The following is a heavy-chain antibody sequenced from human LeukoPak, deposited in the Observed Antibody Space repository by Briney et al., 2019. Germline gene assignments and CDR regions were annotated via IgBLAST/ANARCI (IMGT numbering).Heavy chain of an antibody. CDR1: GGTFSSYA. D-gene: IGHD3-9*01. CDR3: ARAGDYDILTGYPIPDY. CDR2: IIPIFGTA. J-gene: IGHJ4*02. V-gene: IGHV1-69*13. Sequence: GASVKVSCKASGGTFSSYAISWVRQAPGQGLEWMGGIIPIFGTANYAQKFQGRVTITADESTSTAYMELRSLRSDDTAVYYCARAGDYDILTGYPIPDYWGQGTLVTVSS.